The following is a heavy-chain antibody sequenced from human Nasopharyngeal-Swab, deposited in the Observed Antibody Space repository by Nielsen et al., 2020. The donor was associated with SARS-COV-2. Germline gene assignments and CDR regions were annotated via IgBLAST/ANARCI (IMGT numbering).Heavy chain of an antibody. V-gene: IGHV3-21*01. CDR1: GFTFSSYS. D-gene: IGHD4-17*01. CDR2: ISSSSSYI. Sequence: GESLKISCAASGFTFSSYSMNWVRQAPGKGLEWVSSISSSSSYIYYADSVKGRFTISRDNAKNSLYLQMNSLRAEDTAVYYCARASGYGEGAFDIWGQGKMVTVSS. J-gene: IGHJ3*02. CDR3: ARASGYGEGAFDI.